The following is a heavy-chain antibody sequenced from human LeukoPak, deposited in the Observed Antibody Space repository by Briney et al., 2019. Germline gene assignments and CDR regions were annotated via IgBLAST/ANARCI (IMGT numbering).Heavy chain of an antibody. D-gene: IGHD3-9*01. CDR2: IIPIFGTA. J-gene: IGHJ5*02. CDR3: AREMGYYDILTGYYTLYNWFDP. CDR1: GGTFSSYA. V-gene: IGHV1-69*13. Sequence: SAKVSCKASGGTFSSYAISWVRQAPGQGLEWMGGIIPIFGTANYAQKFQGRVTITADESTSTAYMELSSLRSEDTAVYYCAREMGYYDILTGYYTLYNWFDPWGQGTLITVSS.